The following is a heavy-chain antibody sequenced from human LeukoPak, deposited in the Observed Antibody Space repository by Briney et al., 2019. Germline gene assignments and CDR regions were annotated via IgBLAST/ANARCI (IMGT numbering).Heavy chain of an antibody. CDR1: GFTFSDYY. CDR2: ISSSGTSI. V-gene: IGHV3-11*01. CDR3: ARVGSMAGTLDY. J-gene: IGHJ4*02. D-gene: IGHD6-19*01. Sequence: PGGSLRLSCAASGFTFSDYYMSWIRQAPGKGLEWVSYISSSGTSIYYADSMKGRFTISRDNAKNSLYLQMNSLRAEDTAVYYCARVGSMAGTLDYWGQGTLVTVSS.